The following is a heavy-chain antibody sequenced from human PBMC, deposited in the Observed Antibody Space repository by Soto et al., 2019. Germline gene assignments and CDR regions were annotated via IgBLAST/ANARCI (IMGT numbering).Heavy chain of an antibody. CDR1: GYSISSGYY. Sequence: PSETLSLTCAVSGYSISSGYYWGWIRQPPGKGLEWIGSIYHSGSTYYNPSLKSRVTISVDTSKNQFSLKLSSVTAADTAVYYCASAPYSGSYYPGAFDIWGQGTMVTVSS. J-gene: IGHJ3*02. V-gene: IGHV4-38-2*01. D-gene: IGHD1-26*01. CDR3: ASAPYSGSYYPGAFDI. CDR2: IYHSGST.